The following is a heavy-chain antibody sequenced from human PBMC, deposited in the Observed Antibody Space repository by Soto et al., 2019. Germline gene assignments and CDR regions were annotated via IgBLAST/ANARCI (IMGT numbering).Heavy chain of an antibody. CDR1: GYTFTSYD. V-gene: IGHV1-8*01. CDR2: MNPNSGNT. Sequence: VASVKVSCKASGYTFTSYDINWVRQATGQGLEWMGWMNPNSGNTGYAQKFQGRVIMTRNTSISTAYMELSSLRSEDTAVYYCARGLRDDFWSSYYYYMDVWGKGTTVTVSS. J-gene: IGHJ6*03. CDR3: ARGLRDDFWSSYYYYMDV. D-gene: IGHD3-3*01.